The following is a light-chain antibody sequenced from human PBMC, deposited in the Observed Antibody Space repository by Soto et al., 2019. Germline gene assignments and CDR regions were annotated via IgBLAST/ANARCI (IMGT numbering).Light chain of an antibody. V-gene: IGLV2-14*01. CDR2: DVS. CDR1: SSDVGGYDY. CDR3: SSYVSSSTLV. J-gene: IGLJ2*01. Sequence: QSALTQPASVSGSPGQSITISCTGTSSDVGGYDYVSWYQQHPGKVPKLMIYDVSSRPSGVSNRFSGSKSGNTASLTISGLQAEDEADYYCSSYVSSSTLVFGGGTKLTVL.